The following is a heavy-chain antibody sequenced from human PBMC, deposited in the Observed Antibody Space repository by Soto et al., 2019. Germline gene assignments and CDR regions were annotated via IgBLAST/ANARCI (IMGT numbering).Heavy chain of an antibody. CDR1: GGSISSSSFH. CDR2: IYYSGST. Sequence: SETLSLTCTVSGGSISSSSFHWGWIRQPPGKGLEWIGSIYYSGSTYYSPSLKSRVTISVDRSKNQFSLKLRSVTATDTAVYYCARSQTTVTSYDYWGQGTLVTVSS. V-gene: IGHV4-39*07. D-gene: IGHD4-17*01. J-gene: IGHJ4*02. CDR3: ARSQTTVTSYDY.